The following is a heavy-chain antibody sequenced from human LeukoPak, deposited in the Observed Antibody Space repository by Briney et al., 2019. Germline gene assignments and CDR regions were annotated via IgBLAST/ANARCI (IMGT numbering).Heavy chain of an antibody. D-gene: IGHD6-19*01. J-gene: IGHJ4*02. V-gene: IGHV4-31*03. CDR2: IYYSGST. CDR1: GGSISSGGYY. CDR3: ARGVEIAVAGSFLFDY. Sequence: SQTLSLTCTVSGGSISSGGYYWSWIRQHPGKGLEWIGYIYYSGSTYYNPSLKSRVTISVDTSKNQFSLKLSSVTAADTAVYYCARGVEIAVAGSFLFDYWGQGTLVTVSS.